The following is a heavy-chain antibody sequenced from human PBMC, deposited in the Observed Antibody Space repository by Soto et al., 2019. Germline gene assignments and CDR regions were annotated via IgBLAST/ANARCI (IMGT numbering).Heavy chain of an antibody. CDR2: IYPGDSDT. Sequence: GESLKISCKGSGYSFTSYWIGWVRQMPGKGLEWMGIIYPGDSDTRYSPSFQGQVTISADKSISTAYLQWSSLKASDTAMYYCARPDYCSSTSCPKGRYGMDVWGQGTTVTAP. D-gene: IGHD2-2*01. V-gene: IGHV5-51*01. CDR1: GYSFTSYW. CDR3: ARPDYCSSTSCPKGRYGMDV. J-gene: IGHJ6*02.